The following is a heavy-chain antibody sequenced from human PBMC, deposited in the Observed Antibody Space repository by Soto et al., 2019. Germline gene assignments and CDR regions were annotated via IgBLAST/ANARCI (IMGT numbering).Heavy chain of an antibody. CDR1: GYTFTSYG. J-gene: IGHJ4*02. D-gene: IGHD3-3*01. V-gene: IGHV1-18*01. CDR2: ISAYNGNT. CDR3: ARDSFWSGYYFDY. Sequence: ASVKVSCKASGYTFTSYGISWVRQAPGQGLEWMGWISAYNGNTNYAQKLQGRVTMTTDTSTSTAHMELRSLRSDDTAVCYCARDSFWSGYYFDYWGQGTLVTVSS.